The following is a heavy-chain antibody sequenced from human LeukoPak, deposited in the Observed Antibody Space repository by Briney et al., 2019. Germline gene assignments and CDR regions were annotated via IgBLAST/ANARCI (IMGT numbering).Heavy chain of an antibody. CDR3: ARVVYDFWSGYYIDY. CDR1: GYTSTSYG. D-gene: IGHD3-3*01. V-gene: IGHV1-18*01. Sequence: ASVKVSCKASGYTSTSYGISWVRPAPGQGLEWMGWISAYNGNSNYAQKLQGRVTMTTDTSTSTAYMELRSLRSDDTAVYYCARVVYDFWSGYYIDYWGQGTLVTVSS. J-gene: IGHJ4*02. CDR2: ISAYNGNS.